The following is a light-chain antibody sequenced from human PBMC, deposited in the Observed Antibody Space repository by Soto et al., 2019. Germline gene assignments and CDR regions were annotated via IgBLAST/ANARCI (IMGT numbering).Light chain of an antibody. Sequence: QSALTQPPSASGSPGQSVTISCTGTSSDVGGYKFVSWYQQHPGKAPKLIIYEVIKRPSGVPDRFSGSKSGNTASLTVSGLQAEDEGDYYCSSYGGSNNLVFGGGTQLPVL. CDR3: SSYGGSNNLV. CDR1: SSDVGGYKF. V-gene: IGLV2-8*01. J-gene: IGLJ2*01. CDR2: EVI.